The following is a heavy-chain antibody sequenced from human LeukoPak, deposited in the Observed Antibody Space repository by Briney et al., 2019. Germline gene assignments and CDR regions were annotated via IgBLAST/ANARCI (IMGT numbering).Heavy chain of an antibody. Sequence: ASVKVSCKASGYTFTGYYMHWVRQAPGQGLEWMGWINPNSGGTNYAQKFQGWVTMTRDTSTSTAYMELSRLRSDDTAVYYCARGLAAPNWFDPWGQGTLVTVSS. D-gene: IGHD6-19*01. V-gene: IGHV1-2*04. CDR3: ARGLAAPNWFDP. CDR2: INPNSGGT. J-gene: IGHJ5*02. CDR1: GYTFTGYY.